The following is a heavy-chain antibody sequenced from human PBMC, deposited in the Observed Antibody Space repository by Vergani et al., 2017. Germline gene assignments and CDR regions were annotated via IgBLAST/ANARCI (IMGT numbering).Heavy chain of an antibody. Sequence: QGQLAQSGAEVKKPGSSVKVSCKASGGTFSSNSISWVRQAPGQGLEWMGRIIPIFGTTSYAQKFQGRVSILADESTSTAYMELSSRRTEDTAVYYCARSSVYYSYYFDFWGQGTLVTVSS. CDR1: GGTFSSNS. V-gene: IGHV1-69*13. CDR3: ARSSVYYSYYFDF. J-gene: IGHJ4*02. CDR2: IIPIFGTT. D-gene: IGHD3-22*01.